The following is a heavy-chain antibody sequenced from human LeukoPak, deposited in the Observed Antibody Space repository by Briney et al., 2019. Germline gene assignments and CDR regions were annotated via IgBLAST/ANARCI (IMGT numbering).Heavy chain of an antibody. V-gene: IGHV1-2*02. Sequence: ASVKVSCKASGYTFTGYYMHWVRQAPGQGLEWMGWINPNSGGTNYAQKFQGRVTMTRDTSISTAYMELSRLRSGDTAVYYCARDHYCSSTSCYSSAFDIWGQGTMVTVSS. D-gene: IGHD2-2*02. CDR2: INPNSGGT. CDR3: ARDHYCSSTSCYSSAFDI. CDR1: GYTFTGYY. J-gene: IGHJ3*02.